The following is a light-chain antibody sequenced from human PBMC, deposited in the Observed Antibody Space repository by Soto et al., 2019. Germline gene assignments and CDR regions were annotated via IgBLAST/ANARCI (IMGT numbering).Light chain of an antibody. J-gene: IGKJ5*01. V-gene: IGKV1-39*01. CDR2: AAS. CDR1: QSISSY. Sequence: DIPMTHSQSSLSASLLDRFPIXLLASQSISSYLNWYQQKPGKAPKLLIYAASSLQSGVPSRFSGSGSGTDFTLTISSLQPEDFATYYCQQSYRTPPITFGQGTRLEIK. CDR3: QQSYRTPPIT.